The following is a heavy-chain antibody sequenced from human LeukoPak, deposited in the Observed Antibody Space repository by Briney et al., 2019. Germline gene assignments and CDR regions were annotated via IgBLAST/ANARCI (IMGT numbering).Heavy chain of an antibody. CDR2: ISYDRSET. CDR1: GFTFGSYG. J-gene: IGHJ4*02. CDR3: AREGSYYFDH. Sequence: GGSLRLSCAASGFTFGSYGMHWVRQAPGKGLEWVAFISYDRSETYYADSVKDRFSISRDNSKNTVYLQMNSLRTEDRAVYYCAREGSYYFDHWGQGTLVTVSS. V-gene: IGHV3-30*03. D-gene: IGHD6-13*01.